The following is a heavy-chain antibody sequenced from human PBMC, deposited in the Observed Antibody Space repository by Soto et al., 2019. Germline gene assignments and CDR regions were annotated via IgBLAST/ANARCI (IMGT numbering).Heavy chain of an antibody. CDR3: TWTGTNWFAS. Sequence: EVQLVESGGGLVKPGGSLRLSCTASGFTFSDAWMSWVRQAPGKGLEWVGRIKSGGPTDYAAPVKGRFTISRDDSKHTVYLQMNSLKTEDTAVYYCTWTGTNWFASWGQGTLVTVSS. CDR1: GFTFSDAW. CDR2: IKSGGPT. V-gene: IGHV3-15*01. J-gene: IGHJ5*01. D-gene: IGHD1-1*01.